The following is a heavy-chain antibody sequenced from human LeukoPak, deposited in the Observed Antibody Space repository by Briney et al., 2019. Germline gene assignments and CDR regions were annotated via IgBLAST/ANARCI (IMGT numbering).Heavy chain of an antibody. CDR3: ARGRGPGRWLDY. CDR2: ISSSGGTT. V-gene: IGHV3-48*02. CDR1: GLTFSDYN. Sequence: GGSLRLSCAASGLTFSDYNMNWVRQAPGKGLEWLSYISSSGGTTYYADSVKGRFTISRDNAKNSLYLQMNSLRDEDTAVYYCARGRGPGRWLDYWGQGNLVTVSS. J-gene: IGHJ4*02. D-gene: IGHD3-10*01.